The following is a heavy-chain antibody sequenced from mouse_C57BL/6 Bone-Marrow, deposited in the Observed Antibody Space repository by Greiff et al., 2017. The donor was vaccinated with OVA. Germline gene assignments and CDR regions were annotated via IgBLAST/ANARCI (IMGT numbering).Heavy chain of an antibody. CDR2: IDPANGNT. V-gene: IGHV14-3*01. Sequence: EVKLMESVAELVRPGASVKLSCTASGFNIKNTYMHWVKQRPEQGLEWIGRIDPANGNTKYAPKFQGKATITADTSSNTAYLQLSILTSEDTAIYYCARSRRSLYWYFDVWGTGTTVTVSS. J-gene: IGHJ1*03. CDR3: ARSRRSLYWYFDV. CDR1: GFNIKNTY.